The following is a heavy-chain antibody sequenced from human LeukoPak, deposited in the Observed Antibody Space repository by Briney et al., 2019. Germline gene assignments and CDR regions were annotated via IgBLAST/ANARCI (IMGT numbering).Heavy chain of an antibody. V-gene: IGHV1-69*05. CDR3: ARARWRGGFAFDI. J-gene: IGHJ3*02. D-gene: IGHD3-16*01. CDR1: GGTFGTYA. Sequence: SVKVSCKASGGTFGTYAISWVRQAPGQGLEWVGEIIPIFGSANYAQRFQGRVTITTDESTSTAYMELSSLRSEDTAVYYCARARWRGGFAFDIWGQGTMVTVSS. CDR2: IIPIFGSA.